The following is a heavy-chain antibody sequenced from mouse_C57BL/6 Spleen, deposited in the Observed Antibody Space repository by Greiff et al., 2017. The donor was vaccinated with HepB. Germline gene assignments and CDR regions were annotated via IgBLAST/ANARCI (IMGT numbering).Heavy chain of an antibody. V-gene: IGHV1-54*01. CDR1: GYAFTNYL. CDR3: ATSPTVVATGYFDY. Sequence: QVQLQQSGAELVRPGTSVKVSCKASGYAFTNYLIEWVKQRPGQGLEWIGVINPGSGGTNYNEKFKGKATLTADKSSSTAYMQLSSLTSEDSAVYFCATSPTVVATGYFDYWGQGTTLTVSS. J-gene: IGHJ2*01. CDR2: INPGSGGT. D-gene: IGHD1-1*01.